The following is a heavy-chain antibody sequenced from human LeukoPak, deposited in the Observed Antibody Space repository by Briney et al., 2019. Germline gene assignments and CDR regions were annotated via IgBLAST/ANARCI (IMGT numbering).Heavy chain of an antibody. D-gene: IGHD3-3*01. J-gene: IGHJ3*02. V-gene: IGHV3-74*01. CDR1: GFTFSIYW. CDR3: ARDEDWSGYYGAFDI. Sequence: EGSLRLSCAASGFTFSIYWMHWVRQAPGKGLVWVSRINSDGSSTSYADSVKGRFTISRDNAKNALYLQMNSLRAEDTAVYYCARDEDWSGYYGAFDIWGQGTMVTVSS. CDR2: INSDGSST.